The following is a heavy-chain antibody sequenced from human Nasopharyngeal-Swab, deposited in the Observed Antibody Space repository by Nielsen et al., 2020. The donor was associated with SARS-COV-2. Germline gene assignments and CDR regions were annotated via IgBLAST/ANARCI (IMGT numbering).Heavy chain of an antibody. CDR3: ASSPFRITIFGVVIGNWFDP. D-gene: IGHD3-3*01. J-gene: IGHJ5*02. Sequence: WIRQPPGKGPEWIGYIYYSGSTYYNPSLKSRVTISVDTSKNQFSLKLSSVTAADTAVYYCASSPFRITIFGVVIGNWFDPWGQGTLVTVSS. V-gene: IGHV4-30-4*01. CDR2: IYYSGST.